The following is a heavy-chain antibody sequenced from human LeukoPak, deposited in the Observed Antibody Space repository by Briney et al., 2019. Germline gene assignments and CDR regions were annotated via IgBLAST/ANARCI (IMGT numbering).Heavy chain of an antibody. V-gene: IGHV3-9*01. Sequence: PSRSLRLSCAASGFTFDDYAMHWVRHVPGKGLEWVSGISWNSDRIGYADSVKGRFTISRGNAKNSLYLQMNSLRAEDTALYYCAKSLDYYDTRGYYYVGFDYWGQGTLVTVSS. CDR3: AKSLDYYDTRGYYYVGFDY. J-gene: IGHJ4*02. CDR1: GFTFDDYA. D-gene: IGHD3-22*01. CDR2: ISWNSDRI.